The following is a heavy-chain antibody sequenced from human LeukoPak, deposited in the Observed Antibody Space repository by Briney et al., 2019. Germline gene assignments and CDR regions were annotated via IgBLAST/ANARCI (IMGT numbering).Heavy chain of an antibody. D-gene: IGHD3-22*01. CDR2: IIGRSNYI. CDR3: ARDRAVYSDSRGYYPDAFDI. Sequence: PGESLRLSCAASGFTFSSYNMNWVRQAPGKGLEWVSSIIGRSNYIYLADSLKGRFTISRDNAKNSLYLQMNSLRAEDTAMYYCARDRAVYSDSRGYYPDAFDIWGQGTMVTVSS. V-gene: IGHV3-21*01. CDR1: GFTFSSYN. J-gene: IGHJ3*02.